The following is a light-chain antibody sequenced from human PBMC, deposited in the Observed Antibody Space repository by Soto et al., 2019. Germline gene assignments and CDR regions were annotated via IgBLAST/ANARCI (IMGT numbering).Light chain of an antibody. V-gene: IGKV1-13*02. J-gene: IGKJ2*01. Sequence: AIQLTQSPSSLSASVGDRVTITCRASQGISSALAWYQQKPGKAPKLLIYDASSLESGVPSRFSGSGYGTDFTLTISSLQPEDFANYYCQQFNSYPYTFGQGTKLEIK. CDR1: QGISSA. CDR3: QQFNSYPYT. CDR2: DAS.